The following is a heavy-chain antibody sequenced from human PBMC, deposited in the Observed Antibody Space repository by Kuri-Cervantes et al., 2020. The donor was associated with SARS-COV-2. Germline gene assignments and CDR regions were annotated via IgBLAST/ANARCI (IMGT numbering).Heavy chain of an antibody. CDR3: ARDPTLXRYYYDSSGWYYFDY. CDR1: GYXXXGYY. D-gene: IGHD3-22*01. V-gene: IGHV1-2*02. CDR2: XNPNXGGT. Sequence: ASVKVSXKASGYXXXGYYMXWVRQXPGQGLEWMGXXNPNXGGTXYAQXFQGRVTMXRDTSISTAYMXXSRLRSDDTAVYYCARDPTLXRYYYDSSGWYYFDYWGQGTLVTVSS. J-gene: IGHJ4*02.